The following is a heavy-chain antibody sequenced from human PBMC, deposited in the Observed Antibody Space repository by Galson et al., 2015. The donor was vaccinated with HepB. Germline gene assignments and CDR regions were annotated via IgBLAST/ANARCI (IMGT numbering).Heavy chain of an antibody. D-gene: IGHD3-10*01. V-gene: IGHV3-21*01. CDR3: ASGGFGELS. CDR1: GFTFRGYS. Sequence: SLRLSCAASGFTFRGYSMNWVRQAPGKGLEWVSSISGTSSYIYYADSVKRRFTITRDNAKNSLYLQMNSLRAEDTAVYYCASGGFGELSWGQGTLVTVSS. CDR2: ISGTSSYI. J-gene: IGHJ5*02.